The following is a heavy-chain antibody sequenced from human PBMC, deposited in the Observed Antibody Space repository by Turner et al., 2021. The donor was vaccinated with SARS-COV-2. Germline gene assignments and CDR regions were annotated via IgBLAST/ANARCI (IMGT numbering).Heavy chain of an antibody. D-gene: IGHD3-3*01. J-gene: IGHJ6*02. V-gene: IGHV3-13*01. CDR1: GFTFSRYD. Sequence: EVQLVASGGGLVPPGGSLRPSCASSGFTFSRYDMHWVRQATGKGGEGVSAIGSAGNTCTPGSVKGRFTISRENAKNSLYLQMNSLRAGDTAVYYCARGIDFWSGYGSRWGPYGMDVWGQGTTVTVSS. CDR3: ARGIDFWSGYGSRWGPYGMDV. CDR2: IGSAGNT.